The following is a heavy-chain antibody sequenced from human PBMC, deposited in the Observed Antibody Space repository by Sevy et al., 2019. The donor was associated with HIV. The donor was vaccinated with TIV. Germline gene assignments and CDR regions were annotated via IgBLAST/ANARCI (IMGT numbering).Heavy chain of an antibody. CDR2: VYYGGST. CDR3: ARGRGTTVTTTLNYYYAMDV. V-gene: IGHV4-61*01. J-gene: IGHJ6*02. Sequence: SETLSLTCTVSGGSVRSDNYYWSWLRQPPGKGLEWIGYVYYGGSTNYSPSLKSRVTISIDTSKNQFSLKLSSVTAADTAVYYCARGRGTTVTTTLNYYYAMDVWGQGTTVTVSS. D-gene: IGHD4-4*01. CDR1: GGSVRSDNYY.